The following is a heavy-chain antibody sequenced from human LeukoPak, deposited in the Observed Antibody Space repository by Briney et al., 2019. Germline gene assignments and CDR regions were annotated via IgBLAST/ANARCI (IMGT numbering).Heavy chain of an antibody. V-gene: IGHV3-23*01. CDR1: GFTFSNYA. CDR2: ISGSGVDT. Sequence: GGSLRLSCAASGFTFSNYAMSWVRQAPGKGLQWVSAISGSGVDTFYADSVKGRFTISRDNSKNTLYLQMDSLTVEGTAVYYCAKAYYYGSGSYYKTFDYWGQGTLVTVSS. J-gene: IGHJ4*02. D-gene: IGHD3-10*01. CDR3: AKAYYYGSGSYYKTFDY.